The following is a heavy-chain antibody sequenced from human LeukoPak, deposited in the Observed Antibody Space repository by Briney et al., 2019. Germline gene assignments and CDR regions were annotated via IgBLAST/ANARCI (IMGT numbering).Heavy chain of an antibody. Sequence: GGSLRLSCAASGFTFSNYNMHWVRQAPGKGLEWVSSISSSSSYIYYADSVKGRFTISRDNAKNSLYLQMTSLRAEDTAVYYCARTGITVAPPFDYWGQGTLVTVSS. D-gene: IGHD4-23*01. CDR2: ISSSSSYI. V-gene: IGHV3-21*01. CDR3: ARTGITVAPPFDY. CDR1: GFTFSNYN. J-gene: IGHJ4*02.